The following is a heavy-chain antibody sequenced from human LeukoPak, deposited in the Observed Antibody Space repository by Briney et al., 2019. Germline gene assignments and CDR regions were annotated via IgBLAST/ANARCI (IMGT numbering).Heavy chain of an antibody. CDR3: ATFAVAGPNEDY. V-gene: IGHV1-24*01. Sequence: ASVKVSCKVSGYTLTELSMHWVRQAPGKGLEWMGGFDPEDGETIYAQKFQGRVTMTEDTFTDTAYMELSSLRSEDTAVYYCATFAVAGPNEDYWGQGTLVTVSS. CDR1: GYTLTELS. J-gene: IGHJ4*02. CDR2: FDPEDGET. D-gene: IGHD6-19*01.